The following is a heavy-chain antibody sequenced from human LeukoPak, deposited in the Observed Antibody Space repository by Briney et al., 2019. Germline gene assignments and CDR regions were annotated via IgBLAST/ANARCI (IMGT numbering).Heavy chain of an antibody. V-gene: IGHV1-3*01. CDR2: INAGNGNT. CDR3: ARDLGRITMIVWSMGGYFDY. Sequence: ASVKVSCKASGYTFTSYAMHWVRQAPGQRLEWMGWINAGNGNTKYSQKFQGRVTITRDTSASTAYMELSSLRSEDTAVYYCARDLGRITMIVWSMGGYFDYWGQGTLVTVSS. J-gene: IGHJ4*02. D-gene: IGHD3-22*01. CDR1: GYTFTSYA.